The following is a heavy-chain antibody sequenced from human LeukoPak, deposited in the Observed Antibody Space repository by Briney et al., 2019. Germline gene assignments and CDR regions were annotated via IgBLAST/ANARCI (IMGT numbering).Heavy chain of an antibody. J-gene: IGHJ4*02. Sequence: GSSVKVSCKASGGTFSSYAISWVRQAPGQGLEWMGGIIPIFGTANYAKKLKGRVTITTEESTSTAYMELSSLRSEDTAVYYCASLGYSYGSVDYWGQGTLVTVSS. V-gene: IGHV1-69*05. CDR3: ASLGYSYGSVDY. D-gene: IGHD5-18*01. CDR1: GGTFSSYA. CDR2: IIPIFGTA.